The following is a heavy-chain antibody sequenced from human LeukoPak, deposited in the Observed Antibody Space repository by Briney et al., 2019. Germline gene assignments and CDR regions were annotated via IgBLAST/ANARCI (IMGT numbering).Heavy chain of an antibody. CDR3: ARGLGRGILRYFD. Sequence: GASVKVSCKASGYTFTNYAIHWVRRAPGQRLEWMGWINAGNGNTKYSQKFQGRITITRDTSASTAYMELSSLRSEDTAVYYCARGLGRGILRYFDWGQGTLVTVSS. CDR1: GYTFTNYA. D-gene: IGHD3-9*01. J-gene: IGHJ4*02. CDR2: INAGNGNT. V-gene: IGHV1-3*01.